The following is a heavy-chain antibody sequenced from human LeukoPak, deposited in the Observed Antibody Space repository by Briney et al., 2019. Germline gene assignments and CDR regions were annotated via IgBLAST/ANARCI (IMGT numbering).Heavy chain of an antibody. V-gene: IGHV4-4*07. CDR1: GGSISRYY. J-gene: IGHJ1*01. D-gene: IGHD3-10*01. CDR2: IYTSGST. Sequence: PSETLSLTCTVSGGSISRYYWSWIRQPAGKGLEWIGRIYTSGSTNYNPSLKSRVTISVDTSKNQFSLKLSSVTAADTAVYYCARAALDPMEKGIYFPHWGQGTLVTVSS. CDR3: ARAALDPMEKGIYFPH.